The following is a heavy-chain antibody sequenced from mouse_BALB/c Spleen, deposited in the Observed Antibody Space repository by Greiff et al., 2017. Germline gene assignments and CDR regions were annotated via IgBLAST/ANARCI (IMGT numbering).Heavy chain of an antibody. CDR2: IDPANGNT. J-gene: IGHJ2*01. CDR3: ARGYDYGDYFDY. CDR1: GFNIKDTY. V-gene: IGHV14-3*02. D-gene: IGHD2-4*01. Sequence: EVKLQESGAELVKPGASVKLSCTASGFNIKDTYMHWVKQRPEQGLEWIGRIDPANGNTKYDPKFQGQATITADTSSNTAYLQLSSLTSEDTAVYYCARGYDYGDYFDYWGQGTTLTVSA.